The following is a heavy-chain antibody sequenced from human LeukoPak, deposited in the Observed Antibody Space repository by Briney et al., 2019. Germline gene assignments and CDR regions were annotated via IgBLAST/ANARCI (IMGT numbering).Heavy chain of an antibody. CDR2: INHSGST. CDR1: GGSFSGYY. Sequence: SETLSLTCAVYGGSFSGYYWSWIRQPPGKGLEWIGGINHSGSTNYNPSLKSRVTISVDTSKNQFSLKLSSVTAADTAVYYCARKATVTTRWFDPWGQGTLVTVSS. V-gene: IGHV4-34*01. J-gene: IGHJ5*02. CDR3: ARKATVTTRWFDP. D-gene: IGHD4-17*01.